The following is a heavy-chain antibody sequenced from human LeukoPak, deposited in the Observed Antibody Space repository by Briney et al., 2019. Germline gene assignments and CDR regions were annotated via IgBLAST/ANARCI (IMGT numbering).Heavy chain of an antibody. J-gene: IGHJ4*02. CDR3: ARENYYDSSGYYYVSVPLDY. V-gene: IGHV1-2*04. CDR1: GYTFTGYY. D-gene: IGHD3-22*01. Sequence: ASVKVSCKASGYTFTGYYMHWVRQAPGQGLEWMGWINPNSGGTNYAQKLQGWVTMTRDTSISTAYMELSRLRSDDTAVYYCARENYYDSSGYYYVSVPLDYWGQGTLVTVSS. CDR2: INPNSGGT.